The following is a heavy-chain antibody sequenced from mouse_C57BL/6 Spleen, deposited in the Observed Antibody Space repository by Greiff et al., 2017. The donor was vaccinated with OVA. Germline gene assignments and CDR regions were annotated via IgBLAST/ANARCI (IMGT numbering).Heavy chain of an antibody. V-gene: IGHV1-42*01. CDR2: INPSTGGT. CDR3: ARGYYGSSPDG. Sequence: EVKLVESGPELVKPGASVKISCKASGYSFTGYYMNWVKQSPEKSLEWIGEINPSTGGTTYNQKFKAKATMTVDKSSSTAYMQLKSLTSEDSAVYYCARGYYGSSPDGWGQGTTLTVSS. CDR1: GYSFTGYY. D-gene: IGHD1-1*01. J-gene: IGHJ2*01.